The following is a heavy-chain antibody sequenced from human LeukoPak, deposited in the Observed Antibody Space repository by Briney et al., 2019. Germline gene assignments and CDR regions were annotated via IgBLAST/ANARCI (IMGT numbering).Heavy chain of an antibody. J-gene: IGHJ4*02. CDR1: GFTFSSYT. Sequence: QPGGSLRLSCAASGFTFSSYTMHWVRQAPGKGLEWVAVISYDGSNKYYADSVKGRFTISRDNSKNTLYLQMNSLRAEDTALYYCAKTLGAMAYQINDYWGQGTLVTVSS. CDR2: ISYDGSNK. V-gene: IGHV3-30*04. D-gene: IGHD5-18*01. CDR3: AKTLGAMAYQINDY.